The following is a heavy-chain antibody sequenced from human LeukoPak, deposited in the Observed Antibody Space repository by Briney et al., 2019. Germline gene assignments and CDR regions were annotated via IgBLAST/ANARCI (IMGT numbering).Heavy chain of an antibody. CDR3: AREVRGVGGAFDI. CDR1: GFTFSDHY. J-gene: IGHJ3*02. CDR2: ISYDGSNK. D-gene: IGHD3-10*01. Sequence: GGSLRLSCAASGFTFSDHYMDWVRQAPGKGLEWVAVISYDGSNKYYADSVKGRFTISRDNSKNTLYLQMNSLRAEDTAVYYCAREVRGVGGAFDIWGQGTMVTVSS. V-gene: IGHV3-30-3*01.